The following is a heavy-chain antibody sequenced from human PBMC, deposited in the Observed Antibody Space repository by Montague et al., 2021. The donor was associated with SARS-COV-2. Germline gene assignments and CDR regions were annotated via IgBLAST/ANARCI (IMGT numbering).Heavy chain of an antibody. V-gene: IGHV4-34*10. J-gene: IGHJ4*02. D-gene: IGHD2-8*02. CDR2: INHRGST. Sequence: SETLSLTCAVYDGSFSDYSWTWIRQPPGKGLEWIGEINHRGSTNYNPSLKSRVTMSVDTSKNQFYLTLSSVTAADTAVYYCARDGTLYWYVTYFDYWGQGALVTVSS. CDR1: DGSFSDYS. CDR3: ARDGTLYWYVTYFDY.